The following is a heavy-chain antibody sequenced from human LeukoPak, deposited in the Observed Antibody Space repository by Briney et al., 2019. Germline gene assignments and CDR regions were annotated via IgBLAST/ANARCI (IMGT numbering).Heavy chain of an antibody. CDR3: ARGHTAVTRHFDF. CDR2: ISRNGRNT. J-gene: IGHJ4*02. V-gene: IGHV3-64*01. Sequence: GGSLRLSCAASGFTLSSYSMHWVRQAPGKGLEFVSAISRNGRNTYYANSVKGRFTISRDISKNTLYLQMGSLRPEDMAVYYCARGHTAVTRHFDFWGQGTLVTVSS. D-gene: IGHD4-17*01. CDR1: GFTLSSYS.